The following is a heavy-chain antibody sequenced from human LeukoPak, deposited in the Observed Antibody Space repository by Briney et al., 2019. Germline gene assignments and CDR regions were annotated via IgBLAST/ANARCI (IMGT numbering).Heavy chain of an antibody. CDR3: ARGSARSSSAFDI. CDR2: IKQDGSEK. D-gene: IGHD6-6*01. CDR1: GFTFSSYW. V-gene: IGHV3-7*01. Sequence: GGSLRLSCAASGFTFSSYWMSWVRQAPGKGLEWVANIKQDGSEKYYVDSVKGRFTISRDNAKNSLYLQMNSLRAEDTAVYYCARGSARSSSAFDIWGQGTMVTVSS. J-gene: IGHJ3*02.